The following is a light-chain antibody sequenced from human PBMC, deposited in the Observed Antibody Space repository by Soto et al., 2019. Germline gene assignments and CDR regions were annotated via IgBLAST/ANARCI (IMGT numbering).Light chain of an antibody. J-gene: IGKJ2*03. CDR1: RGIGNN. CDR3: RQHNGYPHS. V-gene: IGKV1-17*01. Sequence: DIQMTQSPSSLSASVGDRVTITCRASRGIGNNLGWYQQNPGVAPKRLIYSTSTLKSGFPPRFSGSGSGTEFALTVSSLQPEDLATYYCRQHNGYPHSFRRGTKLEFK. CDR2: STS.